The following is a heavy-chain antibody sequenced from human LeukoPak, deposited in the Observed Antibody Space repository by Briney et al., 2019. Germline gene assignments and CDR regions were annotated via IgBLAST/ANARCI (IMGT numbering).Heavy chain of an antibody. CDR3: ARDREPLWFGESRYAFDI. V-gene: IGHV3-21*01. D-gene: IGHD3-10*01. CDR2: ISSSSSYI. CDR1: GFTFSSYS. Sequence: PGGSLRLSCAASGFTFSSYSMNCVRQAPGKGLEWVSSISSSSSYIYYADSVKGRFTISRDNAKNSLYLQMNSLRAEDTAVYYCARDREPLWFGESRYAFDIWGQGTMVTVSS. J-gene: IGHJ3*02.